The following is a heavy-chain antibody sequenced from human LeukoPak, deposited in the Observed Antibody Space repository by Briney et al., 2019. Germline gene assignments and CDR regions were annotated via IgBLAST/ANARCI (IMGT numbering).Heavy chain of an antibody. CDR1: GFTFSNYS. D-gene: IGHD6-19*01. V-gene: IGHV3-21*01. J-gene: IGHJ6*03. CDR2: ISSSSSYI. Sequence: PGGSLRLSCAASGFTFSNYSMNWVRQAPGKGLEWVSSISSSSSYIYYADSVKGRFTISRDIAKNSLYLQMNSLRAEDTAVYYCARDRPQQWLVRGQRGYYYYMDVWGKGTTVTISS. CDR3: ARDRPQQWLVRGQRGYYYYMDV.